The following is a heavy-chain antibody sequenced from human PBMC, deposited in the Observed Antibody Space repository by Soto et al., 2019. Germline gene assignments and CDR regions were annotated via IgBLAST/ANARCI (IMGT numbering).Heavy chain of an antibody. V-gene: IGHV4-59*04. J-gene: IGHJ4*02. CDR1: GGSISSYY. CDR2: IYYSGST. D-gene: IGHD3-22*01. CDR3: ARPGMGYYDSSGYYAGPEYYFDY. Sequence: SETLSLTCTVSGGSISSYYWSWIRQPPWKGLEWIGYIYYSGSTYYNPSLKSRVTISVDTSKNQFSLKLSSVTAADTAVYYCARPGMGYYDSSGYYAGPEYYFDYWGQGTLVTVSS.